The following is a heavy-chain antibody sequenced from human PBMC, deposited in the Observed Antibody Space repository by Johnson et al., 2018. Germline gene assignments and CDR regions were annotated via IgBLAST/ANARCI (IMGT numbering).Heavy chain of an antibody. D-gene: IGHD4-17*01. Sequence: VQLVESGGGVVRPGGSLRLSCAASGFTFDNSGMNWVRQAPGRGLECVSHIHWNGGSSGYVEFVQGRFTISRDNAKNSLYLQMNSLRAEDTAFDYLARARGYGDGYAFDIWGHGTWVTVSA. J-gene: IGHJ3*02. CDR2: IHWNGGSS. CDR1: GFTFDNSG. CDR3: ARARGYGDGYAFDI. V-gene: IGHV3-20*04.